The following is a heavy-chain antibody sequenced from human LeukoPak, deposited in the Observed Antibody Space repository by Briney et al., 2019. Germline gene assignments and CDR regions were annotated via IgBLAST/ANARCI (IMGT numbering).Heavy chain of an antibody. CDR3: ARHPYSGSYHFDY. CDR1: GYIFTGYY. J-gene: IGHJ4*02. D-gene: IGHD1-26*01. Sequence: GSVKVSCKASGYIFTGYYMHWVRQAPGQGLEWMGWINPNSGGTNSAQKFQGRVTMTRDTSISTAYMELSRLTSDDTAVYYCARHPYSGSYHFDYWGQGTLVTVA. CDR2: INPNSGGT. V-gene: IGHV1-2*02.